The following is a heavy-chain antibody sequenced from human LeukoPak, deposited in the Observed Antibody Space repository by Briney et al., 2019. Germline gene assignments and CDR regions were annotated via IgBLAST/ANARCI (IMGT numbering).Heavy chain of an antibody. J-gene: IGHJ4*02. D-gene: IGHD1-26*01. Sequence: SETLSLTCTVSGGSISSYYWSWIRQPPGKGLEWVGYIYYDGTTNYNPSLKSRVTISADTSKNQFSLKLSSVTAADTALYYCARHSRTYYDFDYWGQGTLVTVSS. V-gene: IGHV4-59*08. CDR1: GGSISSYY. CDR2: IYYDGTT. CDR3: ARHSRTYYDFDY.